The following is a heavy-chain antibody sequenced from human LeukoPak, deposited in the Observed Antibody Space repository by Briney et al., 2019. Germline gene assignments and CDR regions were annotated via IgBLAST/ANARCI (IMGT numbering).Heavy chain of an antibody. CDR1: GGAFSSYA. Sequence: ASVKVSCKASGGAFSSYAISWVRQAPGQGLEWMGGIIPIFGTANYAQKFQGRVTITTDESTSTAYMELSSLRSEDTAVYYCARAVVPAALYSNNWFDPWGQGTLVTVSS. V-gene: IGHV1-69*05. CDR2: IIPIFGTA. D-gene: IGHD2-2*01. CDR3: ARAVVPAALYSNNWFDP. J-gene: IGHJ5*02.